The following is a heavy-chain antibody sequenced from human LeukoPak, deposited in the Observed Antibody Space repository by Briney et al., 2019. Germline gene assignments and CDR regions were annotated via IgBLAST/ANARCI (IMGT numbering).Heavy chain of an antibody. CDR2: INRSGST. Sequence: SETLSLTCAVYGGSFSGYYWSWIRQPPGKGLEWIGEINRSGSTNYNPSLKSRVTISVDTSKNQFSLKLSSVTAADTAVYYCARGQGSIAAAGTGDFDYWGQGTLVTVSS. CDR3: ARGQGSIAAAGTGDFDY. V-gene: IGHV4-34*01. CDR1: GGSFSGYY. J-gene: IGHJ4*02. D-gene: IGHD6-13*01.